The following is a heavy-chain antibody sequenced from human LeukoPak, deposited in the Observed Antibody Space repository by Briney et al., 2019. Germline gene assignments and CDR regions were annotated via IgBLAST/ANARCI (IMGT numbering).Heavy chain of an antibody. CDR1: GFTFSSYG. CDR2: ISYDGSNK. D-gene: IGHD3-10*01. J-gene: IGHJ4*02. CDR3: AKLAYYYGSGGDYFDY. V-gene: IGHV3-30*18. Sequence: GRSLRLSCAASGFTFSSYGMHWVRQAPGKGLEWVAVISYDGSNKYYADSAKGRFTISRDSSKNTLYLQMNSLRAEDTAVYYCAKLAYYYGSGGDYFDYWGQGTLVTVSS.